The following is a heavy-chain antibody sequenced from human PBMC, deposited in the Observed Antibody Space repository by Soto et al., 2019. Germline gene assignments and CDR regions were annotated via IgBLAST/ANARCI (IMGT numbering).Heavy chain of an antibody. CDR2: IIPIFGKA. CDR1: GGTFSSYA. Sequence: QVQLVQSGAEVKKPGSSVKVSCKASGGTFSSYAISWVRQAPGQGLEWMGGIIPIFGKANYAQTFQGRVTITADESTSTANRELSSLRAEDTSVYYCASPEGRYSGSSYATNYWGQGTLVTVSS. CDR3: ASPEGRYSGSSYATNY. J-gene: IGHJ4*02. V-gene: IGHV1-69*01. D-gene: IGHD1-26*01.